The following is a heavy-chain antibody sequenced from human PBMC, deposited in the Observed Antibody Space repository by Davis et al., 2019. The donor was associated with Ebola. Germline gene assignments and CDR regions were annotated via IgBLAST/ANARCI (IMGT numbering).Heavy chain of an antibody. CDR1: GGSVSSGSYY. J-gene: IGHJ4*02. D-gene: IGHD4-17*01. CDR3: ARGRGDYVLYYFDY. V-gene: IGHV4-61*01. Sequence: MPSETLSLTCTVSGGSVSSGSYYWSWIRQPPGKGLEWIGYIYYSGSTNYNPSLKSRVTISVDTSKNQFSLKLSSVTAADTAVYYCARGRGDYVLYYFDYWGQGTLVTVSS. CDR2: IYYSGST.